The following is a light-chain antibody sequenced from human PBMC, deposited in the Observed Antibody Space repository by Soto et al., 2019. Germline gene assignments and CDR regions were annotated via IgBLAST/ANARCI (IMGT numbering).Light chain of an antibody. V-gene: IGLV2-14*01. CDR1: SSDVGDYNY. CDR2: DVS. Sequence: QSVLTQPASVSGSPGQSMTISCTGTSSDVGDYNYVSWYQQHPGKAPKLMLYDVSNRPSGISNRFSGSKSGNTASLTISGLQAEDEADYYCSSYTSSITLFGTGTKLTVL. J-gene: IGLJ1*01. CDR3: SSYTSSITL.